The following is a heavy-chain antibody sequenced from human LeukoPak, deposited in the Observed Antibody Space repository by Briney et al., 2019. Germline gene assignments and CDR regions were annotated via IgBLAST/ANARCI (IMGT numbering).Heavy chain of an antibody. CDR3: ARGGAARLHLQN. CDR2: TYHSGST. V-gene: IGHV4-59*01. CDR1: GGSISTYY. J-gene: IGHJ1*01. Sequence: PSETLSLTCTVSGGSISTYYWNWIRQPPGKGLEWIGYTYHSGSTNYNPSLQSRVTISVDTSKNQFSLNLNSVTAADTAVYYCARGGAARLHLQNWGQGTLVTVSS. D-gene: IGHD6-6*01.